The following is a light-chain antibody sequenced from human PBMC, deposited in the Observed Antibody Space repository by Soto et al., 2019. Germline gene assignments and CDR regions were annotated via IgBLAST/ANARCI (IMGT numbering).Light chain of an antibody. J-gene: IGKJ1*01. CDR2: TAS. CDR1: QDIGSW. CDR3: QQVNYFPQT. Sequence: DIQMTQSPSYVSASVGERVTISCRASQDIGSWLAWYQQRPGEAPKLLIYTASSLESGVPSRFSGSGSGTDFTLTISSLQPEDVATYYSQQVNYFPQTFGQGTKVEIK. V-gene: IGKV1-12*01.